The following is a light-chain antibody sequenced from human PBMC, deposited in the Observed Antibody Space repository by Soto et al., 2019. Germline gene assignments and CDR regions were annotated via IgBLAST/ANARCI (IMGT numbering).Light chain of an antibody. CDR3: HHYYTTPPA. J-gene: IGKJ1*01. V-gene: IGKV4-1*01. CDR1: QNVLYSSNNHNY. CDR2: WAS. Sequence: IVMTQSPDSLAVSLGETATINCRSSQNVLYSSNNHNYVAWYQQKAGQPPKLLIYWASTRESGVPQRFSGSGSGTDVTLTISDLQAEDVAVYFCHHYYTTPPAFGQGTRVEVK.